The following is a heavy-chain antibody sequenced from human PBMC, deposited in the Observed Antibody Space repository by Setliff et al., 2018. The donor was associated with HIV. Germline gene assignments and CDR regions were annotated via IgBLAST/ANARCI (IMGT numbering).Heavy chain of an antibody. Sequence: ASVKVSCKASGYTFTSYDINWVRQATGQGLEWMGWMNPNSGNKGYAQKFQGRVTMTGNTSISTAYMELSSLRSEDTAVYYCARSPQLYGDYRDALDSWGHGTMVTVSS. CDR2: MNPNSGNK. J-gene: IGHJ3*02. D-gene: IGHD4-17*01. CDR3: ARSPQLYGDYRDALDS. V-gene: IGHV1-8*02. CDR1: GYTFTSYD.